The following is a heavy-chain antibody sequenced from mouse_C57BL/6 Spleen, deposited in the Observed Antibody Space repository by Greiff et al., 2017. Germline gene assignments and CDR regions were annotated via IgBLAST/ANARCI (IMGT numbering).Heavy chain of an antibody. CDR1: GYTFTSYW. Sequence: QVQLQQPGAELVRPGSSVKLSCKASGYTFTSYWMHWVKQRPIQGLEWIGNIDPSDSETHYNQKFKDKATLTVDKSSSTAYMQRSSLTSEDSAVYYCAAVAHWYFDVWGTGTTVTVSS. D-gene: IGHD1-1*01. CDR2: IDPSDSET. CDR3: AAVAHWYFDV. V-gene: IGHV1-52*01. J-gene: IGHJ1*03.